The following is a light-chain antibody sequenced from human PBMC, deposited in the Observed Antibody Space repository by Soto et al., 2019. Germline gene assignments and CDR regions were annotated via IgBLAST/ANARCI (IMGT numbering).Light chain of an antibody. CDR1: QSVSSY. CDR2: DAS. Sequence: EIVLTQSPATLSLSPGERATLSCRSSQSVSSYLAWYQQKPGQAPRLLIYDASNRATGIPARFSGSGSGTDFTLTISSLEPEYFAGYYCKQRSNWPTWTFGQGPKVEIK. CDR3: KQRSNWPTWT. J-gene: IGKJ1*01. V-gene: IGKV3-11*01.